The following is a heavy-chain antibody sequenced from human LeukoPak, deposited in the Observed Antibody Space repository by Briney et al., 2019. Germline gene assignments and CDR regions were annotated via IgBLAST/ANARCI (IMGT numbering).Heavy chain of an antibody. D-gene: IGHD2-15*01. CDR3: ARDGIGYCSGGSCYPSPFDY. V-gene: IGHV3-48*01. J-gene: IGHJ4*02. CDR1: GFTFSSYS. CDR2: ISSSSSTI. Sequence: GGSLRLSCAASGFTFSSYSMNWVRQAPGKGLEWVSYISSSSSTIYYADSVKGRFTISRDNAKNSLYLQMNSLRAEDTAVYYCARDGIGYCSGGSCYPSPFDYWGQGTLVTVSS.